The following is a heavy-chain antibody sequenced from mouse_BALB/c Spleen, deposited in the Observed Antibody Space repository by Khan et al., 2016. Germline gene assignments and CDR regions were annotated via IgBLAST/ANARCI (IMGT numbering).Heavy chain of an antibody. D-gene: IGHD1-1*01. CDR2: ISHGGRYT. Sequence: EVELVESGGGLVKPGGSLKLSCAASGFTFSDFYMYWIRQTPEKRLEWVATISHGGRYTYYPDSLKGRFTISRDNAKNNLYLQMTSLKSEDTSMYYCARAGNTYTYWFFDDWGAGTAVTVSS. CDR3: ARAGNTYTYWFFDD. CDR1: GFTFSDFY. J-gene: IGHJ1*01. V-gene: IGHV5-4*02.